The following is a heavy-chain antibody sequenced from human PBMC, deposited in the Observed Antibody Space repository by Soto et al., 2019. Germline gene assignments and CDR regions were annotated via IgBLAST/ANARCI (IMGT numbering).Heavy chain of an antibody. CDR1: GYDFTTYG. Sequence: QVHLVQSGAEVKKPGASVKVSCKGSGYDFTTYGITWVRQAPGQGLEWMAWISAHNGNTDYAQKLQGRVTVTRDTSTSTAYMELRSLRSDDTAGYYCARGGYGDYWGQGALVTVSS. D-gene: IGHD1-1*01. CDR3: ARGGYGDY. CDR2: ISAHNGNT. V-gene: IGHV1-18*01. J-gene: IGHJ4*02.